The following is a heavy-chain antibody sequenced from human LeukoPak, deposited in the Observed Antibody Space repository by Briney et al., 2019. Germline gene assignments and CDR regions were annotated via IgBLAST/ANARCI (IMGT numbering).Heavy chain of an antibody. CDR1: GFTFSSYE. V-gene: IGHV3-48*03. D-gene: IGHD3-10*01. CDR3: ARESAGELLWFGELSLVRNYFDY. J-gene: IGHJ4*02. CDR2: ISSSGSTI. Sequence: GGTLRLSCAASGFTFSSYEMNWVRQAPGKGLDWVSYISSSGSTIYYADSAKGRFTISRDNAKNSLYLQMNSLRAEDTAVYYCARESAGELLWFGELSLVRNYFDYWGQGTLVTVSS.